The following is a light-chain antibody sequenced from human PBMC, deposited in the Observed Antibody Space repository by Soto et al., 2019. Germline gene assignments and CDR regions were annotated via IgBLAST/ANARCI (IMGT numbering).Light chain of an antibody. Sequence: EIVMTQSLATLSVSPGERVTLSCRASQSVKSNLAWYQQKFGQAPRLLIYGASTRATGVPARFSGSGSGTEFTLTISSLQSEDFAVYYCQHYNNWPPWTFGQGTKVEI. J-gene: IGKJ1*01. CDR1: QSVKSN. CDR2: GAS. CDR3: QHYNNWPPWT. V-gene: IGKV3-15*01.